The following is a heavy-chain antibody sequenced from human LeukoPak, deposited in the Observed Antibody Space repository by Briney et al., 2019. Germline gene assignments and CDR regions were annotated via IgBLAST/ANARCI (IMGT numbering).Heavy chain of an antibody. D-gene: IGHD4-11*01. Sequence: GGSLRLSCAASGFSFSSYSMSWVRQAPGKGLEWVGIIRSKASGGTTEYTASVKGRFTISRDDSKSIAYLQMNSLITEDTAVYYCTRGYSIDYWGQGTQVTVSS. V-gene: IGHV3-49*04. J-gene: IGHJ4*02. CDR3: TRGYSIDY. CDR1: GFSFSSYS. CDR2: IRSKASGGTT.